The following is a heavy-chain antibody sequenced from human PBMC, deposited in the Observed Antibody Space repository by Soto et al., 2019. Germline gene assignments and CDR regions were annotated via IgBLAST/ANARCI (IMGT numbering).Heavy chain of an antibody. CDR1: GFTFSTYG. J-gene: IGHJ5*02. Sequence: GGSLRLSCAASGFTFSTYGMTWVRQAPGKGLEWVSAISGSGGSTYYADSVKGRFTISRDNSKNTLYLQMNSLRAEDTAVYYCAKEGYSSSSYWFDPWGQGTLVTVSS. CDR2: ISGSGGST. CDR3: AKEGYSSSSYWFDP. V-gene: IGHV3-23*01. D-gene: IGHD6-6*01.